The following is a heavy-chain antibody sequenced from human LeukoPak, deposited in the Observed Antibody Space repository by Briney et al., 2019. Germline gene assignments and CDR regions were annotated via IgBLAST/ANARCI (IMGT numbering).Heavy chain of an antibody. J-gene: IGHJ4*02. Sequence: GGSLRLSCAASGFTFSDCEMNWVRQAPGKGLEWVSYITGGSTTIYYADSVKGRFTISRDNAKNSLYLQMNSLRAEDTAVYYCARVVSSGYYKYYFDYWGQGTLVTVSS. CDR2: ITGGSTTI. V-gene: IGHV3-48*01. CDR3: ARVVSSGYYKYYFDY. CDR1: GFTFSDCE. D-gene: IGHD3-22*01.